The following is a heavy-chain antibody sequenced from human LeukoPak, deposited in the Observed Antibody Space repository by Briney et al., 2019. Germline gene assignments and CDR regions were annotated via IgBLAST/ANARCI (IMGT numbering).Heavy chain of an antibody. Sequence: SETLSLTCAVYGGSFSGYYWSWIRQPPGKGLEWIAHIYSSGTTTYNPSLKSRVTISLDTSKSQISLKVASVTAADTALYYCARHLGVGSYPLDSWGQGTLVTVSS. V-gene: IGHV4-59*08. CDR3: ARHLGVGSYPLDS. J-gene: IGHJ4*02. CDR2: IYSSGTT. D-gene: IGHD3-16*01. CDR1: GGSFSGYY.